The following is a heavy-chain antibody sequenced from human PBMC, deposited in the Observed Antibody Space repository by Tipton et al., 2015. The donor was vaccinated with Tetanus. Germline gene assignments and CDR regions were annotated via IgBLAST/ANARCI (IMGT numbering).Heavy chain of an antibody. CDR3: AEGRRFCSSNSCHEYYFDS. CDR2: IYDSGST. J-gene: IGHJ4*02. CDR1: GDSVSSGNYF. Sequence: GLVKPSETLSVTCTVSGDSVSSGNYFWTWIRQSPGTGLEWIGNIYDSGSTIYNPSLKSRVTISKDTSKNQFSLRLSSVTAAETAVYYCAEGRRFCSSNSCHEYYFDSWGRGTLVTVSS. D-gene: IGHD2-2*01. V-gene: IGHV4-61*01.